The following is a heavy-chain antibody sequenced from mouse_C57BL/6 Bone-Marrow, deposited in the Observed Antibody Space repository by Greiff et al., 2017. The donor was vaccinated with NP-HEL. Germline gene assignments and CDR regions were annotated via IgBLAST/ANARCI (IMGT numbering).Heavy chain of an antibody. V-gene: IGHV3-6*01. CDR1: GYSITSGYY. J-gene: IGHJ3*01. CDR3: ARDLGYFVAWFAY. D-gene: IGHD1-1*01. Sequence: VQLQQSGPGLVKPSQSLSLTCSVTGYSITSGYYWNWIRQFPGNKLEWMGYISYDGSNNYNPSLKNRISITRDTSKNQFFLKLNSVTTADPATFYCARDLGYFVAWFAYWGQGTLVTVSA. CDR2: ISYDGSN.